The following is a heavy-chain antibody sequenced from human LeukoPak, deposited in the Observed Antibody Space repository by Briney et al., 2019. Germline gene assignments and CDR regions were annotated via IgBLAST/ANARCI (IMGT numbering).Heavy chain of an antibody. Sequence: PGGSLRLSCAASGFTFDDYAVHWVRQAPGKGLEWVSGISWNSGSIGYADSVKGRFTISRDNAKNSLYLQMNSLRAEDTALYYCAKDESPYSSNFDYWGQGTLVTVSS. V-gene: IGHV3-9*01. J-gene: IGHJ4*02. D-gene: IGHD6-19*01. CDR1: GFTFDDYA. CDR2: ISWNSGSI. CDR3: AKDESPYSSNFDY.